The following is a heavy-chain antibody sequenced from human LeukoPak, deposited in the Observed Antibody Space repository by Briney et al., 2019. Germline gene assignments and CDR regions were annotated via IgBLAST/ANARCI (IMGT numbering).Heavy chain of an antibody. CDR3: AKSAPYCGGDCYSMEVDY. V-gene: IGHV3-30-3*01. CDR1: GFTFSSYA. J-gene: IGHJ4*02. CDR2: ISYDGSNK. Sequence: PGRSLRLSCAASGFTFSSYAMHWVRQAPGKGLEWVAVISYDGSNKYYADSVKGRFTISRDNSKNTLYLQMNSLRAEDTAVYYCAKSAPYCGGDCYSMEVDYWGQGTLVTVSS. D-gene: IGHD2-21*02.